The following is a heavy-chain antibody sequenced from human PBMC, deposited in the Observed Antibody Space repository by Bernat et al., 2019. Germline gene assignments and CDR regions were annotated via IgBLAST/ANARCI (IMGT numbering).Heavy chain of an antibody. V-gene: IGHV3-23*04. Sequence: EVHLVESGGGVVQPGGSLRLSCAASGFTFSSYAMSWVRQAPGKGLEWVSAISGSGGSTYYADSVKGRFTISRDNSKNTLYLQMNSLRAEDTAVYYCAKALYYDFWSGHFDYWGQGTLVTVSS. D-gene: IGHD3-3*01. CDR3: AKALYYDFWSGHFDY. J-gene: IGHJ4*02. CDR2: ISGSGGST. CDR1: GFTFSSYA.